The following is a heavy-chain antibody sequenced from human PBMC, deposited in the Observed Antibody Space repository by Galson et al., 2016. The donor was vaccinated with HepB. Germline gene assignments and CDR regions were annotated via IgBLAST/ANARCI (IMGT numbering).Heavy chain of an antibody. CDR1: GFSVSHNY. V-gene: IGHV3-66*01. J-gene: IGHJ6*02. CDR2: IYSGSST. D-gene: IGHD2-8*01. Sequence: SLRLSCAASGFSVSHNYMTWVRQAPGKGLEWVSLIYSGSSTYYADSVKGRFTISRDSSKNTVHLQMSSLRAEDTAVYYCASPGSVLNVWGQGTAVTVSS. CDR3: ASPGSVLNV.